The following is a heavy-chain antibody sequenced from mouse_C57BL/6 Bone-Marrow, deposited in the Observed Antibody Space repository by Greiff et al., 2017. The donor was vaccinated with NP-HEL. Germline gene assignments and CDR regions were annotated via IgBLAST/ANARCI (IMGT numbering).Heavy chain of an antibody. CDR2: IYPRAGST. CDR3: AGTISTVVGDWFAY. V-gene: IGHV1-85*01. D-gene: IGHD1-1*01. J-gene: IGHJ3*01. CDR1: GYTFTSYD. Sequence: VQLQQSGPELVKPGASVKLSCKASGYTFTSYDINWVKQRPGQGLEWIGWIYPRAGSTKYNEKFKGKATLTVDTSSSTAYMELHSLTSEDSAVDYCAGTISTVVGDWFAYWGQGTLVTVSA.